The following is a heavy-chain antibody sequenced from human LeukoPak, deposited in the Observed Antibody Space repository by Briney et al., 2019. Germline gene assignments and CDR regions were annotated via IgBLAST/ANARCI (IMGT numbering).Heavy chain of an antibody. J-gene: IGHJ3*02. D-gene: IGHD2-21*01. Sequence: ASVKLSCKASGYTFTGYYMHWVRQAPGQGLEWMGWINPNSGGTNYAQKFHGRVTMTRDTSISTAYMELSRLRSDDTAVYYCAASQSYCGGDCYSGDAFDIWGQGTMVTVSS. V-gene: IGHV1-2*02. CDR3: AASQSYCGGDCYSGDAFDI. CDR1: GYTFTGYY. CDR2: INPNSGGT.